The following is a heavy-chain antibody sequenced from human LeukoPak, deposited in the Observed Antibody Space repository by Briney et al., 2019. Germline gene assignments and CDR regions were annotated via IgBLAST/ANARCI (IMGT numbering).Heavy chain of an antibody. D-gene: IGHD3-16*01. CDR2: ISGSSGST. Sequence: PGGSLRLSCAASGFTFSSYAMSWVRQAPGKGLEWVSAISGSSGSTYYADSVKGRFTISRDNSKNTLYLQMNSLRAEDTAVYYCAKTYILPSVYFDYWGQGTLVTVSS. CDR1: GFTFSSYA. V-gene: IGHV3-23*01. J-gene: IGHJ4*02. CDR3: AKTYILPSVYFDY.